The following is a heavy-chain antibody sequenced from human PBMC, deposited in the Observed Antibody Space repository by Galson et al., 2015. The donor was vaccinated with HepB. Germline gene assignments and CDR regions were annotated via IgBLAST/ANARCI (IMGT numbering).Heavy chain of an antibody. J-gene: IGHJ5*02. V-gene: IGHV3-23*01. D-gene: IGHD2-21*01. Sequence: SLRLSCAASGFSFSSYAMTWVRQAPGRGLEWVSTISGRGDTSYYADSVRGRFVVSRDNSNNILFLQLNTLKAEDAALYYCAKAKLAVGDFAGCFSSWGQGTLITVSS. CDR3: AKAKLAVGDFAGCFSS. CDR2: ISGRGDTS. CDR1: GFSFSSYA.